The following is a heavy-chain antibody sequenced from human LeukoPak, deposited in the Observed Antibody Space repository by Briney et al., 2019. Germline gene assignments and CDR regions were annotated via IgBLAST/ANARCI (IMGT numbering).Heavy chain of an antibody. CDR2: IHYSGST. J-gene: IGHJ6*02. CDR3: ARGDPTGHYYYGMDV. Sequence: SETLSLNCTVSGGSISSYYWSWIRQPPGKGLEWIGYIHYSGSTNYNPSLKSRVTISVDTSKNQFSLKLSSVTAADTAVYYCARGDPTGHYYYGMDVWGQGTTVTVSS. CDR1: GGSISSYY. D-gene: IGHD4-11*01. V-gene: IGHV4-59*01.